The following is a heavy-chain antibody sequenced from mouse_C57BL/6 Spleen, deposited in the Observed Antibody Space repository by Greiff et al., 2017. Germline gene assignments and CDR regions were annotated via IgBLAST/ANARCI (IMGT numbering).Heavy chain of an antibody. CDR1: GYTFTSYW. J-gene: IGHJ4*01. Sequence: VQLQQPGAELVKPGASVKMSCKASGYTFTSYWITWVKQRPGQGLEWIGDIYPGSGSTNYNEKFKSKATLTVDTSSSTAYMQLSSLTSEDSAVYYCARPFYGSSLYYAMDYWGQGTSVTVSS. CDR3: ARPFYGSSLYYAMDY. V-gene: IGHV1-55*01. CDR2: IYPGSGST. D-gene: IGHD1-1*01.